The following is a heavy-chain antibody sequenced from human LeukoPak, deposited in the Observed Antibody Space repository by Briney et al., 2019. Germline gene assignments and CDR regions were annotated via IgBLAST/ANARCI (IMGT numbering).Heavy chain of an antibody. V-gene: IGHV3-72*01. Sequence: QPGGSLRLSCAASGFTFSDHYMDWVRQAPGKGLEWVGRTRNKANSYTTEYAASVKGRFTILRDDSKNSLYLQMNSLKTEDTAVYYCAFGDYESNWFDPWGQGTLVTVSS. CDR3: AFGDYESNWFDP. D-gene: IGHD4-17*01. CDR2: TRNKANSYTT. CDR1: GFTFSDHY. J-gene: IGHJ5*02.